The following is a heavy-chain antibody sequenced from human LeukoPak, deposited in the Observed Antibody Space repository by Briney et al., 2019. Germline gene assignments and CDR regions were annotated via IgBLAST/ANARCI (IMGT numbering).Heavy chain of an antibody. D-gene: IGHD6-13*01. J-gene: IGHJ6*03. V-gene: IGHV4-38-2*02. CDR1: DYSISSGHY. CDR2: IYYSGST. CDR3: ARSRAGYSSSWTYYYYYMDV. Sequence: PSETLSLTCTVSDYSISSGHYWGWIRQPPGKGLEWIGSIYYSGSTYYNPSLKSRVTISVDTSKNQFSLKLSSVTAADTAVYYCARSRAGYSSSWTYYYYYMDVWGKGTTVTISS.